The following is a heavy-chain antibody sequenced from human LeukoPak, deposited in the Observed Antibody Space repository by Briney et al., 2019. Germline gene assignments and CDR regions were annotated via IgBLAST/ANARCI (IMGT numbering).Heavy chain of an antibody. CDR2: IYYSGST. CDR1: GVSISSHY. J-gene: IGHJ4*02. V-gene: IGHV4-59*11. D-gene: IGHD3-22*01. Sequence: SETLSLTCTVSGVSISSHYWSWIRQPPGKGLEWIGYIYYSGSTNYNPSLKSRVTISVDTSKNQFSLKLSSVTAADTAVYYCARSTYYYDSSGYTIWDYDYWGQGTLVTVSS. CDR3: ARSTYYYDSSGYTIWDYDY.